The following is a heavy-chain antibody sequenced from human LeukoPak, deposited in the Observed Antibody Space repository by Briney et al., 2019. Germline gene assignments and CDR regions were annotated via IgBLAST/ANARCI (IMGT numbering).Heavy chain of an antibody. V-gene: IGHV4-39*01. D-gene: IGHD4-17*01. J-gene: IGHJ4*02. CDR2: IFYSGST. CDR1: GGXISXSSXX. Sequence: SGTLSLTCTVSGGXISXSSXXWGXXXQXPXXGXEWIGSIFYSGSTYHNPSLNSRVTISIDTSKNQFSLRLSSVTAADTAVYYCARQMNTVTADYWGQGTLVTVSS. CDR3: ARQMNTVTADY.